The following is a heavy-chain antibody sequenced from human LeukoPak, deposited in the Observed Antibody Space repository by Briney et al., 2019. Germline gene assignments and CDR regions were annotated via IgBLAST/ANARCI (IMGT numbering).Heavy chain of an antibody. CDR1: GYTFTSYA. CDR3: ARRRQQLHIEIDY. J-gene: IGHJ4*02. D-gene: IGHD6-13*01. V-gene: IGHV1-3*01. CDR2: INAGSGNT. Sequence: ASVKVSCKASGYTFTSYAIHWVRQAPGQRLEWMGWINAGSGNTKYSQKFQGRVTITRDTSASTAYMELSSLRSEDTAVYYCARRRQQLHIEIDYWGQGTLVTVSS.